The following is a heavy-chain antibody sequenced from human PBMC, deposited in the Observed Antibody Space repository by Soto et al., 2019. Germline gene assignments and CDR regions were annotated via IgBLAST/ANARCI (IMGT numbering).Heavy chain of an antibody. D-gene: IGHD7-27*01. V-gene: IGHV1-2*04. J-gene: IGHJ4*01. CDR1: GYTFTGYY. CDR3: ALITGDPHPFDY. CDR2: INPNSGGT. Sequence: ASVKVSCKASGYTFTGYYMHWVRQDPGQGLEWMGWINPNSGGTNYAQKFQGWVTMTRDTSISTAYMELSRLRSDDTAVYYCALITGDPHPFDYWGHGTLVTVSS.